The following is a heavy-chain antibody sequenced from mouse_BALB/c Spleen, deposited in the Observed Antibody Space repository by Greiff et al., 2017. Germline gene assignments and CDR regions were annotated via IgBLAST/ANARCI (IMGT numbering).Heavy chain of an antibody. Sequence: VQLQQSGPELVKPGAFVKISCKASGYTFTSYDINWVKQRPGQGLEWIGCIYPGGGNTKYNEKFKGKATLTADKASSTAYMQLSSLTSENSAVYFCARDYDGNGFAYWGQGTLVTVSA. CDR2: IYPGGGNT. CDR3: ARDYDGNGFAY. CDR1: GYTFTSYD. V-gene: IGHV1S56*01. J-gene: IGHJ3*01. D-gene: IGHD2-4*01.